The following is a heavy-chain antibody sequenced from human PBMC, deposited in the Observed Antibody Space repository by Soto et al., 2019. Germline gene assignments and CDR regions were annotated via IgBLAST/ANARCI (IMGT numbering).Heavy chain of an antibody. Sequence: ASVKVSCKASGYTFTRYAMHWVRQAPGQRPEWMGWINAGNDDTKYSEKLQGRVTFTRDTSASTTYMELSSLRSEDTAVYYYARNSYISGDDDSYYFDYWGQGTPVTVS. J-gene: IGHJ4*02. V-gene: IGHV1-3*01. D-gene: IGHD2-21*02. CDR1: GYTFTRYA. CDR3: ARNSYISGDDDSYYFDY. CDR2: INAGNDDT.